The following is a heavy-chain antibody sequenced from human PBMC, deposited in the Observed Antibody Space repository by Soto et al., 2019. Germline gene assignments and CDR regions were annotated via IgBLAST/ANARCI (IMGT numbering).Heavy chain of an antibody. CDR1: GFTFSSYS. CDR2: ISSSSSTI. J-gene: IGHJ2*01. V-gene: IGHV3-48*02. Sequence: QPGGSLRLSCAASGFTFSSYSMNWVRQAPGKGLEWVSYISSSSSTIYYADSVKGRFTISRDNAKNSLYLQMNSLRDEDTAVYYCARDSVYSGWSFYWYFDLWGRGTLVTVSS. D-gene: IGHD5-12*01. CDR3: ARDSVYSGWSFYWYFDL.